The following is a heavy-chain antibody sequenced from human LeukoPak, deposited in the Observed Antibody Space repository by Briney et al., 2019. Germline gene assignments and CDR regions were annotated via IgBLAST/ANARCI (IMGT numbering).Heavy chain of an antibody. Sequence: GRSLRPSCAASGFTFSSYSVNWVRQAPGKGLEWVSFISSSSSTIYYADSVKGRFTISRDNAKNSLYLQMNSLRAEDTAVYYCARGGSPLYWGQGSLVTVSS. CDR3: ARGGSPLY. CDR2: ISSSSSTI. CDR1: GFTFSSYS. D-gene: IGHD3-10*01. J-gene: IGHJ4*02. V-gene: IGHV3-48*04.